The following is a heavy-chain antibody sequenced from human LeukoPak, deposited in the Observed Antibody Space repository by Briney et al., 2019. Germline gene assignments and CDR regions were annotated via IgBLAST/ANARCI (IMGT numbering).Heavy chain of an antibody. CDR1: GFTFTNYW. CDR2: IKQDGSEK. J-gene: IGHJ4*02. D-gene: IGHD6-19*01. Sequence: GGSLRLSCAASGFTFTNYWMCWVRQAPGKGLEWVANIKQDGSEKHYVDSVNGRFTIPRDNAEDSLYLQMNSLRAEDTAVYYCAKDGPGGWYFDSWGQGTPVTVSS. V-gene: IGHV3-7*03. CDR3: AKDGPGGWYFDS.